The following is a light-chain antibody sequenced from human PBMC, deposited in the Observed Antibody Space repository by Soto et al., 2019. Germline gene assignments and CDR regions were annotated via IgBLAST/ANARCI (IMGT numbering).Light chain of an antibody. Sequence: EIVLTQSPGTLSLSAGERATLSCRASQSVSNNYLAWYQQKPGQAPRRLIYGASNRATGIPDRFSGSGSGTDFTLTISRLEPEDFAVYYCQQYGSSGTFGQGTKVDIK. CDR2: GAS. J-gene: IGKJ1*01. V-gene: IGKV3-20*01. CDR1: QSVSNNY. CDR3: QQYGSSGT.